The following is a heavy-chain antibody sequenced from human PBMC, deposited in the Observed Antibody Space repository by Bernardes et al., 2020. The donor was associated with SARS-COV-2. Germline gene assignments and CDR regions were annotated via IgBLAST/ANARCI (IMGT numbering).Heavy chain of an antibody. V-gene: IGHV1-69*13. CDR1: GGTFGSYS. CDR3: ASAHYNDLERPIKYAMDV. CDR2: IIPIYGTS. D-gene: IGHD4-4*01. J-gene: IGHJ6*02. Sequence: SVKVSCKTSGGTFGSYSINWVRQAPGQGLEWMGRIIPIYGTSYFAQRFQGRVSSTADESTGTAYMELSSLRSEDTAVYYCASAHYNDLERPIKYAMDVWGQGTTVTVSS.